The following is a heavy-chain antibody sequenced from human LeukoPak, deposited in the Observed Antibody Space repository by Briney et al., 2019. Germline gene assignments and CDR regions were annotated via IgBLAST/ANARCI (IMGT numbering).Heavy chain of an antibody. CDR3: ARALAAAAGRRAGMMGD. D-gene: IGHD6-13*01. V-gene: IGHV1-2*02. CDR2: INPNSGGT. CDR1: GYTFTGYY. Sequence: GASVKVSCKASGYTFTGYYMHWVRQAPGQGLEWMRWINPNSGGTNYAQKFQGRVTMTRDTSISTAYMELSRLRSEDTAVYYCARALAAAAGRRAGMMGDWGQGTLVTVSS. J-gene: IGHJ4*02.